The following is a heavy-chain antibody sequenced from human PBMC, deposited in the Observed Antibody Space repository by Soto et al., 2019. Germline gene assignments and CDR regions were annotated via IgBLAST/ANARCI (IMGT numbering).Heavy chain of an antibody. J-gene: IGHJ4*02. CDR3: AREREDILTGYPHFDY. Sequence: SETLSLTCTVSGGSISSYYWSWIRQPAGKGLEWIGRIYTSGSTNYNPSLKSRVTMSVDTSKNQFSLKLSSVTAADTAVYYCAREREDILTGYPHFDYWGQGTLVNSPQ. CDR2: IYTSGST. V-gene: IGHV4-4*07. D-gene: IGHD3-9*01. CDR1: GGSISSYY.